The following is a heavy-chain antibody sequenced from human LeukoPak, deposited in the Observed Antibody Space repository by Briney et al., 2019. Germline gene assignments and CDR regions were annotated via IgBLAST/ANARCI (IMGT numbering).Heavy chain of an antibody. Sequence: GGSLRVSCAASGSIVSSNYMSWVRQAPGKGLEWVSFIYSGGSTFYADSVKGRFTISRDNSKNTLYLQMNSLRAEDTAVYYCARAVSGYRHFDYWGQGTLVTVSS. D-gene: IGHD5-12*01. J-gene: IGHJ4*02. V-gene: IGHV3-53*01. CDR2: IYSGGST. CDR1: GSIVSSNY. CDR3: ARAVSGYRHFDY.